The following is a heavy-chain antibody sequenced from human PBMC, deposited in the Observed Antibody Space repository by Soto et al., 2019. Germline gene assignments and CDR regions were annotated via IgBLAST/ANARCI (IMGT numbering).Heavy chain of an antibody. CDR1: GFIFTSYG. CDR2: ILHDGSAE. Sequence: GGSVRLSCAASGFIFTSYGMHWVRQAPGKGLEWMALILHDGSAEYYADSVKGRFTISRDNSKNTLYLQMNSLTAEDTAVYYCASSRDGYSFYGNYAMDGMGQVT. J-gene: IGHJ6*02. V-gene: IGHV3-30*03. D-gene: IGHD4-4*01. CDR3: ASSRDGYSFYGNYAMDG.